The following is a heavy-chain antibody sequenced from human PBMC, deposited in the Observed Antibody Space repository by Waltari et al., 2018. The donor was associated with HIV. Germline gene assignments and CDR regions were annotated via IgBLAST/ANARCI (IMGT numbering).Heavy chain of an antibody. V-gene: IGHV3-48*01. CDR2: ISSSSSTI. CDR3: ARVGAAYFDY. CDR1: GFPFSSFS. Sequence: EVQLVESGGGLVQPGGSLRLSCAASGFPFSSFSMNGVRQAPGKGLEWVSYISSSSSTIYYADSVKGRFTISRDNAKNSLYLQMNSLRAEDTAVYYCARVGAAYFDYWGQGTLVTVSS. J-gene: IGHJ4*02. D-gene: IGHD2-15*01.